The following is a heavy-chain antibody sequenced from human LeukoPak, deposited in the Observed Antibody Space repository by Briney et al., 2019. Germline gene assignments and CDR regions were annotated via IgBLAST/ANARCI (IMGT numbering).Heavy chain of an antibody. J-gene: IGHJ4*02. Sequence: PSETLSLTCTVSGGSISSYYWSWIRQPAGKGLEWIGRIYTSGSTNYNPSLKSRVTISVDTSKNQFSLKLSSVTAADTAVYYCATSGSYYRPFDYWGQGTLVTVSS. V-gene: IGHV4-4*07. CDR1: GGSISSYY. D-gene: IGHD1-26*01. CDR2: IYTSGST. CDR3: ATSGSYYRPFDY.